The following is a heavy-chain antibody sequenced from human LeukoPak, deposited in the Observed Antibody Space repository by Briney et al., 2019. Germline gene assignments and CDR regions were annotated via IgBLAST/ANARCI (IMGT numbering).Heavy chain of an antibody. V-gene: IGHV4-61*08. D-gene: IGHD5-18*01. J-gene: IGHJ4*02. Sequence: SETLSLTCTVSGGSISSGGHYWSWIRQPPGKGLEWIGYIYYSGSTNYNPSLKSRVTISVDTSKNQFSLKLSSVTAADTAVYYCARAQSRGYSYGPFDFWGQGTLVTVSS. CDR1: GGSISSGGHY. CDR3: ARAQSRGYSYGPFDF. CDR2: IYYSGST.